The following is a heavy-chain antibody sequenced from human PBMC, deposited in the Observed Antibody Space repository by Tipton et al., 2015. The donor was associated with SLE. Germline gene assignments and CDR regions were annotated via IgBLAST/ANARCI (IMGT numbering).Heavy chain of an antibody. CDR3: ARGGGGFDY. CDR2: IYYSGST. CDR1: GGSISSYY. V-gene: IGHV4-59*01. D-gene: IGHD3-16*01. J-gene: IGHJ4*02. Sequence: TLSLTCTVSGGSISSYYWSWIRQPPGKGLEWIGYIYYSGSTNYNPSLKSRVTISVDTSKNQFSLKLSSVTAADTAVYYCARGGGGFDYWGQGTLVTVSS.